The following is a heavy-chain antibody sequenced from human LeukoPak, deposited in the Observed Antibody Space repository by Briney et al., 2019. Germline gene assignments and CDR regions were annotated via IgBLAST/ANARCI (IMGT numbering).Heavy chain of an antibody. J-gene: IGHJ4*02. CDR1: EFPSGHPFSSYA. Sequence: PGGSLRLSCAASEFPSGHPFSSYAMSWVRQSPERGLEWVSAISGSGGSAQYADSVKGRFTISRDNSKNTLYLQMNSLRAEDTAVYYCAKDRGSCLGYWGQGTLVTVSS. D-gene: IGHD3-16*01. CDR2: ISGSGGSA. CDR3: AKDRGSCLGY. V-gene: IGHV3-23*01.